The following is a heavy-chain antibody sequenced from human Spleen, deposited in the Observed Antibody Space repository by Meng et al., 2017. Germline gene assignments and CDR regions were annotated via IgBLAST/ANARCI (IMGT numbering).Heavy chain of an antibody. CDR3: ARGPFRGVMMS. J-gene: IGHJ5*02. Sequence: QVQLQQWGAGLLKPSETLSLTCAVYGGSFSGYYWSWIRQPPGKGLEWIGEINHSGSTNYNPSLKSRITISVDTSQKQFSLKLTSVTAADTAVYYCARGPFRGVMMSWGQGTLVTVSS. CDR2: INHSGST. CDR1: GGSFSGYY. V-gene: IGHV4-34*01. D-gene: IGHD3-10*01.